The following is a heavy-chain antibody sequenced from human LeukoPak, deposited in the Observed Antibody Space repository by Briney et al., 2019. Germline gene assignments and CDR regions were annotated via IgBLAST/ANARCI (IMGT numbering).Heavy chain of an antibody. CDR3: ARDGPYYYDSSGYYDY. V-gene: IGHV1-2*02. D-gene: IGHD3-22*01. CDR1: GYTFTGYY. CDR2: INPNSGGT. Sequence: ASVKVSCKASGYTFTGYYMHWVRQAPGQGLEWMGWINPNSGGTNYAQKFQGRVTMTRDTSISTAYMELSRLRSDVTAVYYCARDGPYYYDSSGYYDYWGQGTLVTVSS. J-gene: IGHJ4*02.